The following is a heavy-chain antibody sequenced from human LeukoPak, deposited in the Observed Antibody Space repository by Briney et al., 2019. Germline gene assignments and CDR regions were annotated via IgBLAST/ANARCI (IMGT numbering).Heavy chain of an antibody. V-gene: IGHV3-21*01. CDR1: GFTFSSYS. Sequence: GSLRLSCAASGFTFSSYSMNWVRQAPGKGLEWVSSISSSSSYIYYADSVKGRFTISRDNAKNSLYLQMNSLRAEDTAVYYCARVLDSSSYFDYWGQGTLVTVSS. D-gene: IGHD6-13*01. CDR3: ARVLDSSSYFDY. CDR2: ISSSSSYI. J-gene: IGHJ4*02.